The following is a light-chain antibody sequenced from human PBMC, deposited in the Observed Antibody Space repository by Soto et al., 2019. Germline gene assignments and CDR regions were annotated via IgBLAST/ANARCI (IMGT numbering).Light chain of an antibody. CDR2: AAS. CDR1: QSVNNW. Sequence: DIQMTQSPSSLSASVGDRVTITCRASQSVNNWLAWYQQEPKKAPKLLIYAASRLISGVPSRFSASGSGTEFTLTISSLQPDDFATYYCQQYNSYPGTFGQGTKVDIK. CDR3: QQYNSYPGT. V-gene: IGKV1-5*01. J-gene: IGKJ2*01.